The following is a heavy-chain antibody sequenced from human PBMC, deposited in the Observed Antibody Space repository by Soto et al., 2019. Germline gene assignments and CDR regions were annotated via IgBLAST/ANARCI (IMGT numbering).Heavy chain of an antibody. CDR1: GFTFSSYA. Sequence: EVQLLESGGGLVQPGGSLRLSCAASGFTFSSYAMSWVRQAPGKGLEWVSAISGSGGSTYYADSVKGRFTISRDNSKNTLYLQMNSLRAEDTAVYYCAKDRPFRYYGSGRLNYYFDSWGQGTLVTVSS. V-gene: IGHV3-23*01. CDR3: AKDRPFRYYGSGRLNYYFDS. D-gene: IGHD3-10*01. J-gene: IGHJ4*02. CDR2: ISGSGGST.